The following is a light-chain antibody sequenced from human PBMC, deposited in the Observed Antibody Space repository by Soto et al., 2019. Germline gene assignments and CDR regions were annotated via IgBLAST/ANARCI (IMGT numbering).Light chain of an antibody. CDR3: NSYVGSNNYV. V-gene: IGLV2-8*01. J-gene: IGLJ1*01. CDR1: SSDVGRYNY. Sequence: QSVLTQPPSASGSPGQSVTISCIGTSSDVGRYNYVSWYQHHPGKAPKLIIYEVTKRPSGVPDRFSDSKSGNTASLTVSGLQADDEADYYCNSYVGSNNYVFGTGTKVT. CDR2: EVT.